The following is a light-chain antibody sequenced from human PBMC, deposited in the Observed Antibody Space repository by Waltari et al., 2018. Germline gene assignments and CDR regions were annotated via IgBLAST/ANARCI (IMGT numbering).Light chain of an antibody. V-gene: IGLV2-14*01. Sequence: QSALTQPASVSGSPGQSITISCTGTSSDVGGYNYVSWYQQHPGKAPKLMIYEVSNRPSGVSNRFSGPKSGNTASLTISGLQAEDEADYYCSSYTSSSTFYVFGTGTKVTVL. CDR3: SSYTSSSTFYV. CDR1: SSDVGGYNY. J-gene: IGLJ1*01. CDR2: EVS.